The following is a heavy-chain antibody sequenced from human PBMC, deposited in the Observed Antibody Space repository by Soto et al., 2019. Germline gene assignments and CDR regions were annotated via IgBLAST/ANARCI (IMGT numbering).Heavy chain of an antibody. V-gene: IGHV4-39*01. CDR1: GGSISSSSYY. D-gene: IGHD6-19*01. J-gene: IGHJ3*02. CDR2: IYYSGST. CDR3: ATSWGYSSGSWLNPAQHAFDI. Sequence: QLQLQESGPGLVKPSETLSLTCTVSGGSISSSSYYWGWIRQPPGKGLEWIGSIYYSGSTYYNPSLKGRVTISVDTSKNQYSLKLSAVTAADTAVYYCATSWGYSSGSWLNPAQHAFDIWGQGTMVTVSS.